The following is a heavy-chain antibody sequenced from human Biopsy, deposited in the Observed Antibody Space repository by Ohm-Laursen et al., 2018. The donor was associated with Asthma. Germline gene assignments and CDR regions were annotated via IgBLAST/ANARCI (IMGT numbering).Heavy chain of an antibody. Sequence: SVKVSCKTSDYTFNSAGITWVRQAPGQGLEWMGWISVYNGNTKVAQKLQDRVTMITDTSTSTAYMELRSLRSDDTAVFFCARAVDYSHYYGIDVWGQGTTVTVS. J-gene: IGHJ6*02. CDR1: DYTFNSAG. D-gene: IGHD3-10*01. V-gene: IGHV1-18*01. CDR3: ARAVDYSHYYGIDV. CDR2: ISVYNGNT.